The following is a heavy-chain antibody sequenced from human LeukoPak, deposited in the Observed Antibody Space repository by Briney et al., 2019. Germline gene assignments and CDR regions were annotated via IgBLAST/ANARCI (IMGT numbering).Heavy chain of an antibody. CDR1: GFTVSSNY. CDR2: IYSGGST. D-gene: IGHD3-10*01. CDR3: ARGAEGSGSYYPIVYYFDY. V-gene: IGHV3-53*01. J-gene: IGHJ4*02. Sequence: PGGSLRLSCAASGFTVSSNYMSWVRQAPGKGLEWVSVIYSGGSTYYADSVKGRFTISRDNSKNTLYLQMNSLRAEDTAVYYCARGAEGSGSYYPIVYYFDYWGQGTLATVSS.